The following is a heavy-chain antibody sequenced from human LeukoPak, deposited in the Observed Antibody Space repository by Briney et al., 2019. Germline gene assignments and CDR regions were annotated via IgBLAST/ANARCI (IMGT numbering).Heavy chain of an antibody. CDR1: GFPFSSYW. Sequence: AGGSLRLPCVASGFPFSSYWMTWVRQAPGKGLEWVANIKQDGSKKSYVDSVKGRFTISRDNAKNSLYLQMNSLRAEDTAIYYCTRVGYIDEEIDYWGQGTLVTVSS. D-gene: IGHD5-24*01. CDR3: TRVGYIDEEIDY. J-gene: IGHJ4*02. CDR2: IKQDGSKK. V-gene: IGHV3-7*04.